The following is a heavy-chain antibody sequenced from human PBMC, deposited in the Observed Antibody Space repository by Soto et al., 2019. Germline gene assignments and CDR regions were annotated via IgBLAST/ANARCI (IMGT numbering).Heavy chain of an antibody. J-gene: IGHJ4*02. D-gene: IGHD6-19*01. CDR3: ARVGGPIGIAVAGRGYLGY. V-gene: IGHV1-69*13. CDR1: GGTFSSYA. Sequence: SVKVSCKASGGTFSSYAISWVRQAPGQGLEWMGGIIPIFGTANYAQKFQGRVTITADESTSTAYMELSSLRSEDTAVYYCARVGGPIGIAVAGRGYLGYWGQGTQVTAPQ. CDR2: IIPIFGTA.